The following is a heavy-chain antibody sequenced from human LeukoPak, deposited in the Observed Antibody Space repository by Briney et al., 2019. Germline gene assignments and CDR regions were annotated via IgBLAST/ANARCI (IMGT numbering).Heavy chain of an antibody. D-gene: IGHD2-2*01. CDR3: AKASAEGYFDL. J-gene: IGHJ2*01. CDR2: ISWNSGTV. CDR1: GFNFNDYS. Sequence: PVRSLRLSWAACGFNFNDYSMQGVRQAPGKGLEWVSGISWNSGTVAYADSVKGRFTISRDNSKKSIYLQMNSLRAEDMALYYCAKASAEGYFDLWGRGTLVTVSS. V-gene: IGHV3-9*03.